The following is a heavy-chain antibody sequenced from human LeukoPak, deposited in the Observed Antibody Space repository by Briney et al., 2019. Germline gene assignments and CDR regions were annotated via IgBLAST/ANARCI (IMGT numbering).Heavy chain of an antibody. CDR1: GFTFSSYE. D-gene: IGHD3-10*01. CDR2: ISSSGSTI. V-gene: IGHV3-48*03. CDR3: AGDSSIAFGSGRVSWFDP. J-gene: IGHJ5*02. Sequence: GGSLRLSCAASGFTFSSYEMNWVRQAPGKGLEWVSYISSSGSTIYYADSVKGRFAISRDNAKNTLYLQMNSLRAEDTAVYYCAGDSSIAFGSGRVSWFDPWGQGTLVTVSS.